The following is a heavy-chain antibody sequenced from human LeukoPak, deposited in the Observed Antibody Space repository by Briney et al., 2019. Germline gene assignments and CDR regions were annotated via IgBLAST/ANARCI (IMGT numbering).Heavy chain of an antibody. V-gene: IGHV3-30*04. CDR3: ARVSEGGTFSDY. J-gene: IGHJ4*02. CDR2: ISNDERNE. CDR1: GFTFSTYA. D-gene: IGHD1-26*01. Sequence: GGSLRLSCAASGFTFSTYAMHWVRQAPGKGLEWVAVISNDERNEYYANSVKGRFTVSRDNSKNTLFLQMNSLKPEDTAVYFCARVSEGGTFSDYWGQGTLVTVSS.